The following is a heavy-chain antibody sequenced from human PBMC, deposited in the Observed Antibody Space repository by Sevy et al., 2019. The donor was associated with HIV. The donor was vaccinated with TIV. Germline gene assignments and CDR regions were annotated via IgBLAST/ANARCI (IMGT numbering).Heavy chain of an antibody. CDR3: ASPGIQLRGSDYFYYGLDV. CDR2: IFPGDSDT. V-gene: IGHV5-51*01. D-gene: IGHD1-1*01. Sequence: GESLKISCKGSGYSFSTYWIAWVRQMPGKGLELRGLIFPGDSDTRDSPSFQGQVTISADKSIRTSYLQWNSLKASDTATYHCASPGIQLRGSDYFYYGLDVWGQGTTVTVSS. CDR1: GYSFSTYW. J-gene: IGHJ6*02.